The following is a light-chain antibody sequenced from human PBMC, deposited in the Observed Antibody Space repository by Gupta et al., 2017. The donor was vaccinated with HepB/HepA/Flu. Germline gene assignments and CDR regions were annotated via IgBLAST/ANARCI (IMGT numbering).Light chain of an antibody. CDR2: GAS. V-gene: IGKV3-20*01. CDR3: QQYGTSPIT. J-gene: IGKJ5*01. Sequence: EIVLTQSPGTLSLSPGERATLSCRASQGLSSTYLAWYQQKPGQAPRFLMYGASSRATGIPDRFSGSGSGTDFTLTISRREPEDFAVYYCQQYGTSPITFGQGTRLDIK. CDR1: QGLSSTY.